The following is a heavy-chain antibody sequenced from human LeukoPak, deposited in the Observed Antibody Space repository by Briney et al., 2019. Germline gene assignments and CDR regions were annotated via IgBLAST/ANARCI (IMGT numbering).Heavy chain of an antibody. J-gene: IGHJ3*01. CDR1: GGSISSTSYY. V-gene: IGHV4-39*01. D-gene: IGHD3-22*01. CDR2: IYYSGST. CDR3: AKAGVRYFDSSGLYAFDF. Sequence: SETLSLTCAVSGGSISSTSYYWAWIRQPPGKGLEWVGTIYYSGSTYHKPSLKSRVTLSVDTSRNQFSLRLSSVDAADTAVYYCAKAGVRYFDSSGLYAFDFWGRGTTVTVSS.